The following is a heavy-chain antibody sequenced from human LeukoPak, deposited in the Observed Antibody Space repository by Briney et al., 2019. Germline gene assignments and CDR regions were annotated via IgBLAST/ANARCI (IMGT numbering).Heavy chain of an antibody. J-gene: IGHJ3*01. Sequence: KTSETLSLTCTASGGSISGYDWHWIRQPPGKGLEYIGYIYYSGSTNYNPSLKSRLTIALDTSKNQFSLKLTSVTAADTALLCERRGLPWYSGGDDAFAFWGQGTVVIVS. D-gene: IGHD6-19*01. CDR3: RRGLPWYSGGDDAFAF. V-gene: IGHV4-59*01. CDR1: GGSISGYD. CDR2: IYYSGST.